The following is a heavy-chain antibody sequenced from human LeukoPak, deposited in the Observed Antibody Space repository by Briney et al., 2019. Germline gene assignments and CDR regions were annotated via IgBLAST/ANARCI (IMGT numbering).Heavy chain of an antibody. J-gene: IGHJ4*02. CDR1: GFTFSSYA. V-gene: IGHV3-30-3*01. D-gene: IGHD5-12*01. CDR2: ISYDGSNK. CDR3: ARAESGYDLLIDY. Sequence: PGRSLRLSCAASGFTFSSYAMHWVRQAPGKGLEWVAVISYDGSNKYYADSVKGRFTISRDNSKNTLYLQMNSLRAEDTAVYYRARAESGYDLLIDYWGQGTLVTVSS.